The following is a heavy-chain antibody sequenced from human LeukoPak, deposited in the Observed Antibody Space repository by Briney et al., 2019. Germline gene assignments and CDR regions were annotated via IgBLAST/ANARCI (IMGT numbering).Heavy chain of an antibody. V-gene: IGHV4-59*01. D-gene: IGHD3-10*01. CDR3: ARDRELGS. CDR1: GGSISIYY. J-gene: IGHJ5*01. CDR2: AYNSGST. Sequence: PSETLSLTCTVSGGSISIYYWNWIRQPPGKGLEWIGYAYNSGSTLYNPSLESRVTISVDTSKNQFSLRRTSVTAADTAVYYCARDRELGSWGQGILVTVSS.